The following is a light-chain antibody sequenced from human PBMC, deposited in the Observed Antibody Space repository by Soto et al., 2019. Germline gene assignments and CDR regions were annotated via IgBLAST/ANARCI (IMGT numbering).Light chain of an antibody. V-gene: IGKV1-12*01. Sequence: DIQMTQPPSSVSASVGDRVTITCRASHVISSWLAWYQQKPGKAPKLLIYAASRLQSGVPSRFSGSESGADFSLTISSLQPEDVVTYYCQQTNDFPYTFGQGTKLEIK. CDR2: AAS. J-gene: IGKJ2*01. CDR1: HVISSW. CDR3: QQTNDFPYT.